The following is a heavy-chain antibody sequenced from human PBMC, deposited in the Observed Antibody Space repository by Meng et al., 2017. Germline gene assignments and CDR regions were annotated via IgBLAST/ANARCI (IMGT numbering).Heavy chain of an antibody. CDR1: GGSFSGYY. D-gene: IGHD3-16*01. CDR3: ARGRGSWGY. CDR2: INHSGST. V-gene: IGHV4-34*01. J-gene: IGHJ4*02. Sequence: QVQLQQWGAGLLKPAETLALTCAVNGGSFSGYYWSWIRQPPGKGLEWIGEINHSGSTNYNPSLKSRVTISVDTAKNQFSLKLSSVTAADTAVYYCARGRGSWGYWGQGTLVTVSS.